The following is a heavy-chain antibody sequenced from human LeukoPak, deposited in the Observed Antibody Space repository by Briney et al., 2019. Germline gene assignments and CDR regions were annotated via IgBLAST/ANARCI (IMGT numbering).Heavy chain of an antibody. D-gene: IGHD2-2*03. CDR1: GFTFSTYD. V-gene: IGHV3-23*01. CDR2: INRSGRT. Sequence: GGSLRLSCAASGFTFSTYDMQWVRQTPGKGLEWVSGINRSGRTYYTDSVKGRFTISRDNSKNTLYLQMNSLRAEDTAVYYCAKGGYFAFETWGQGTMVAVSS. J-gene: IGHJ3*02. CDR3: AKGGYFAFET.